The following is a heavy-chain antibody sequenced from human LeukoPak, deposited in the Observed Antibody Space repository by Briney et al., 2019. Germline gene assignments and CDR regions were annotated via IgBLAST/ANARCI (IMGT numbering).Heavy chain of an antibody. CDR1: GGSISSGGYY. D-gene: IGHD2-2*02. Sequence: SQTLSLTCTVSGGSISSGGYYWSWIRQHPGKGLEWIGYIYYSGSTYYNPSLKSRVTISVDTSKNQFSLKLSSVTAADTAVYYCASDRLGYCSSTSCYNPLDYWGQGTLVTVSS. CDR2: IYYSGST. J-gene: IGHJ4*02. V-gene: IGHV4-31*03. CDR3: ASDRLGYCSSTSCYNPLDY.